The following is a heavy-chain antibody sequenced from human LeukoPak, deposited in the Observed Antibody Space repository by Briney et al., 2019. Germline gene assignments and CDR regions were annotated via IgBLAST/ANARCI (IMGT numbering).Heavy chain of an antibody. CDR1: GFTVSSNY. Sequence: GWSLRLPCAASGFTVSSNYMSWVRQAPGKGLEWVSVIYSGGSTYYADSVKGRITISRDNSKNTLYLQMNSLRVEDTAVYYCARDFCSAGSCYPDNWGQGTLVTVSS. J-gene: IGHJ4*02. V-gene: IGHV3-66*01. CDR3: ARDFCSAGSCYPDN. D-gene: IGHD2-15*01. CDR2: IYSGGST.